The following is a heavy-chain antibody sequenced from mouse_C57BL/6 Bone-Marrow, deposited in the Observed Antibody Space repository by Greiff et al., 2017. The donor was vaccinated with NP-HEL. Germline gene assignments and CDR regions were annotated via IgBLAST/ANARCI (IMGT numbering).Heavy chain of an antibody. Sequence: QVHVKQSGAELARPGASVKLSCKASGYTFTSYGISWVKQRTGQGLEWIGEIYPRSGNTYYNEKFKGKATLTADKSSSTAYMELRSLTSEDSAVYFCARKSNYLFAYWGQGTLVTVSA. V-gene: IGHV1-81*01. D-gene: IGHD2-5*01. CDR2: IYPRSGNT. J-gene: IGHJ3*01. CDR3: ARKSNYLFAY. CDR1: GYTFTSYG.